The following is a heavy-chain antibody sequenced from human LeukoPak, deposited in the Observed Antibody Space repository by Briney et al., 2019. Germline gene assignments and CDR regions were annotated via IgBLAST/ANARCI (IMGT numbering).Heavy chain of an antibody. CDR2: VYHSGST. Sequence: SETLSLTCTVSGYSISSGYYWDWIRQPPGKGLQWIGSVYHSGSTYYNPSLKSRITISVDTSKNQFSLKLSSVTAADTAVYYCARNWYGSSWSEQIYYFDYWGQGTLVTVSS. CDR3: ARNWYGSSWSEQIYYFDY. J-gene: IGHJ4*02. V-gene: IGHV4-38-2*02. D-gene: IGHD6-13*01. CDR1: GYSISSGYY.